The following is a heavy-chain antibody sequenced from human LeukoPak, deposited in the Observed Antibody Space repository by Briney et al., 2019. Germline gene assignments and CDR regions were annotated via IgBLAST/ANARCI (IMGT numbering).Heavy chain of an antibody. Sequence: AGGSLRLSCAASGFTFSDYNMRWIRQAPGKGLEWIGEINHSGSTNYNPSLKSRVTISVDTSKNQFSLKLSSVTAADTAVYYCARDPGYSSGWFFDPWGQGTLVTVSS. V-gene: IGHV4-34*01. J-gene: IGHJ5*02. D-gene: IGHD6-19*01. CDR2: INHSGST. CDR1: GFTFSDYN. CDR3: ARDPGYSSGWFFDP.